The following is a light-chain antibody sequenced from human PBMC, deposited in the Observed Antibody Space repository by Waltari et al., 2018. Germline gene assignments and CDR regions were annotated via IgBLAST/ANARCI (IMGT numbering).Light chain of an antibody. CDR3: HAAADNNWF. V-gene: IGLV3-27*01. J-gene: IGLJ2*01. CDR2: KDT. Sequence: YDLAQPFSVSVSPGQTATITCSGDVLAEKYVRGFQQRPGQAPTLLLYKDTERPSGIPERFSGSSSGSTVTLTIRGALLEDEADYHCHAAADNNWFFGGGTKLTVL. CDR1: VLAEKY.